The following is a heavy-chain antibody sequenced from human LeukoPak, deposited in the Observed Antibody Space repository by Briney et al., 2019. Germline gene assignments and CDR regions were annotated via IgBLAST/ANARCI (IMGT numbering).Heavy chain of an antibody. Sequence: PGGSLRLSCAASGFTFRRHWMSWGRQAPGQGRERVAHMRDDGSEAFYVNSVKGRFTISRDNAKNSLYLQMDSLRAEDTAVYYCARDLWLGERGLFFFEYWGQGALVTVAS. J-gene: IGHJ4*02. CDR3: ARDLWLGERGLFFFEY. CDR2: MRDDGSEA. V-gene: IGHV3-7*01. CDR1: GFTFRRHW. D-gene: IGHD3-22*01.